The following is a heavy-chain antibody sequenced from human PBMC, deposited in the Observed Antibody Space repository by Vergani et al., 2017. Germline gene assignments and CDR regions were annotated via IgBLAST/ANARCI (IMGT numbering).Heavy chain of an antibody. J-gene: IGHJ4*02. CDR2: IWYDGSNK. CDR1: GFTFSSYG. CDR3: ARDALPGGAGTNYVDY. Sequence: QVQLVESGGGVVQPGRSLRLSCAASGFTFSSYGMHWVRQAPGKGLEWVAVIWYDGSNKYYADSVKGRFTISRDNSKNTLYLQMNSLRAEDTAVYYCARDALPGGAGTNYVDYWGQGTLVTVSS. D-gene: IGHD6-19*01. V-gene: IGHV3-33*08.